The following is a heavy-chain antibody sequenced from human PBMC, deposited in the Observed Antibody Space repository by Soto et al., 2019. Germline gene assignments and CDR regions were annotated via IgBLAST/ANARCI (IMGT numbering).Heavy chain of an antibody. V-gene: IGHV4-39*01. J-gene: IGHJ4*02. CDR3: ARAAQDFDY. Sequence: PSETLSLTCTVSGGSISSSSYYWGWIRQPPGKGLEWIGSIYYSGSTYYNPSLKSRVTISVDTSKNQFSLKLSSVTAADTAVYYCARAAQDFDYWGQGTLVTVSS. D-gene: IGHD6-13*01. CDR2: IYYSGST. CDR1: GGSISSSSYY.